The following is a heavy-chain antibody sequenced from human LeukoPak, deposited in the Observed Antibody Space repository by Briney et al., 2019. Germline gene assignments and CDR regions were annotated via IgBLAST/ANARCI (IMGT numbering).Heavy chain of an antibody. V-gene: IGHV4-39*01. Sequence: GSLRLSCAASGFTVSSNYMSWVRQPPGKGLEWIGSIYYSGSTYYNPSLKSRVTISVDTSKNQFSLKLSSVTAADTAVYYCARHPNPGQYDSSVWLDYWGQGTLVTVSS. J-gene: IGHJ4*02. CDR2: IYYSGST. CDR3: ARHPNPGQYDSSVWLDY. D-gene: IGHD3-22*01. CDR1: GFTVSSNY.